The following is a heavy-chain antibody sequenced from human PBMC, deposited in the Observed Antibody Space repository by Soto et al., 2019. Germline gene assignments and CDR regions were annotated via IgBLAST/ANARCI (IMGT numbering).Heavy chain of an antibody. CDR3: ARSSDWYVAD. V-gene: IGHV4-59*08. Sequence: QVLLQESGPGLVKPSETLSLTCTVSGGSISDYYRSWIRQPPGKGLEWIGYIYYSGTTNYNPSLKSRVTISVDTSKNQSSLKLSSVTAADTAVYYCARSSDWYVADWGQGTLVTVSS. J-gene: IGHJ4*02. CDR1: GGSISDYY. CDR2: IYYSGTT. D-gene: IGHD6-19*01.